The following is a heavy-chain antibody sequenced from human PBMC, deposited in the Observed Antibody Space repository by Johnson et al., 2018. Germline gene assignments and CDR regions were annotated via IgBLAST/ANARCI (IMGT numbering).Heavy chain of an antibody. Sequence: EVQLVESGGGLVQPGGSLRLSCAASGFTFSRHAISWIRQAPGKGLEWVSGITWRSGRIGYAAAVKGRFTISRDNAKNSLYLQMNSLRAEDTAVYYCARVTTDFYDSSGYGFQHWGQGTLVTVSS. J-gene: IGHJ1*01. CDR1: GFTFSRHA. CDR3: ARVTTDFYDSSGYGFQH. CDR2: ITWRSGRI. V-gene: IGHV3-20*04. D-gene: IGHD3-22*01.